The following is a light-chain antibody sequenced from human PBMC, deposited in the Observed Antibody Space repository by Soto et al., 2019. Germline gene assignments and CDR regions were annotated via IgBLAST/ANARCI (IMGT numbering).Light chain of an antibody. J-gene: IGKJ1*01. Sequence: DIQMTQSPSSLSASVGDKATITSRASQSIVTYLNWYLQKPGKAPKLLIYAASNLQSGVPSRFSGSGSGTEFTLTISSLQPDDFATYYCQQYNSYSRTFGQGTKVDI. CDR3: QQYNSYSRT. CDR1: QSIVTY. CDR2: AAS. V-gene: IGKV1-9*01.